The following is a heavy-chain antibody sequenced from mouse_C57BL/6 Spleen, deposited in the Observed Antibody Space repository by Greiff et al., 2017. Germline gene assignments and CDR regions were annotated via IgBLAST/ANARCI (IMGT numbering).Heavy chain of an antibody. V-gene: IGHV1-59*01. J-gene: IGHJ2*01. CDR3: ARGDGNYLGD. CDR1: GYTFTSYW. Sequence: VQLQQPGAELVRPGTSVKLSCKASGYTFTSYWMHWVKQRPGQGLEWIGVIDPSDSYTNYNQKFKGKATLTVDTSSSTAYMQLSSLTSEDAAVYYCARGDGNYLGDWGQGPTLTVSS. CDR2: IDPSDSYT. D-gene: IGHD2-1*01.